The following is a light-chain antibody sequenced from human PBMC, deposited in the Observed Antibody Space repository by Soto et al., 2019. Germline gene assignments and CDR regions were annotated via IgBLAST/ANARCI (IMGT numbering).Light chain of an antibody. Sequence: QSALTQPPSASGSHGQSVTISCTGTSRDVGSYDYVSWYQQYPGKAPKLLIYEVAKRPSGVPDRFSGSKSANTASLTVSGLQAEDEAEYFCSSYAGSNYVVFGGGTQLTVL. J-gene: IGLJ3*02. CDR3: SSYAGSNYVV. V-gene: IGLV2-8*01. CDR2: EVA. CDR1: SRDVGSYDY.